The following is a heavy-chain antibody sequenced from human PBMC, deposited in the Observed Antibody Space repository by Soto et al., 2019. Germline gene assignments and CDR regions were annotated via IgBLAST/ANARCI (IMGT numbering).Heavy chain of an antibody. J-gene: IGHJ5*02. V-gene: IGHV4-4*07. CDR3: AADDNGDNGVAFDP. CDR1: GGSISNYY. Sequence: QVQLQASGPGLVKPSETLSLTCTVAGGSISNYYWSWIRQPAVKGLEWSGRIYTSGNTNYNPSLKGRVTMSVDRTKSQCSLKPSSVAAADTAVYYCAADDNGDNGVAFDPGVDGTLVVVSA. D-gene: IGHD4-17*01. CDR2: IYTSGNT.